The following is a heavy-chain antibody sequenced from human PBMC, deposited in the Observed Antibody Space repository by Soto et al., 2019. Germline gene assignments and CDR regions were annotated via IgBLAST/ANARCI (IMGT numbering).Heavy chain of an antibody. D-gene: IGHD5-18*01. J-gene: IGHJ4*02. CDR1: GGSISGGGYY. V-gene: IGHV4-31*03. CDR2: IYYSGST. Sequence: NPSETLSLTCTVSGGSISGGGYYWSWIRQHPGKGLEWIGYIYYSGSTYYNPSLKSRVTISVDTSKNQFSLKLSSVTAADTAVYYCARVAVDTAMVLDYWGQGTLVTVSS. CDR3: ARVAVDTAMVLDY.